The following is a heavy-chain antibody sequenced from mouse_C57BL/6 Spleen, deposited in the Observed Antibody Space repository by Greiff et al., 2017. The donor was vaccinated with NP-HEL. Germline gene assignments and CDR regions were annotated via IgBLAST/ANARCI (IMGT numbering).Heavy chain of an antibody. CDR1: GFTFSSYA. D-gene: IGHD1-1*01. V-gene: IGHV5-4*01. CDR3: AREIYYYGSSHPFDY. CDR2: ISDGGSYT. J-gene: IGHJ2*01. Sequence: EVKLVESGGGLVKPGGSLKLSCAASGFTFSSYAMSWVRQTPEKRLEWVATISDGGSYTYYPDNVKGRFTISRDNAKNNLYLQMSHLKSEDTAMYYCAREIYYYGSSHPFDYWGQGTTLTVSS.